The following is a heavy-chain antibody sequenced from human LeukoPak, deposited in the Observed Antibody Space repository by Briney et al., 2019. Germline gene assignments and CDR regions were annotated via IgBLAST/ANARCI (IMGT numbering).Heavy chain of an antibody. CDR2: ISSSGSTI. J-gene: IGHJ6*02. Sequence: SGGSLRLSCAASGFTFSSYEMNWVRQAPGKGLEWVSYISSSGSTIYYADSVKGRFTISRDNAKNSLYLQMNSLRAEDTAVYYCARDTFQSAYYGMDVWGQGTTVTVSS. CDR3: ARDTFQSAYYGMDV. D-gene: IGHD2-21*01. CDR1: GFTFSSYE. V-gene: IGHV3-48*03.